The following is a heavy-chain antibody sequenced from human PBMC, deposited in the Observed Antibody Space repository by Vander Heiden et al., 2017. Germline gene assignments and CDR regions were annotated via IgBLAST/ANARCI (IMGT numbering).Heavy chain of an antibody. CDR2: IYPGDSDT. V-gene: IGHV5-51*01. CDR3: ARHPGRGYSGYDYVY. Sequence: EVQLVQSGAGVKKPGESLRLSCKGSGYSFTSYWIGWVRQLPGKGLEWMGSIYPGDSDTRYSPSFQGQVTSSADKSISTAYLQWSSLKASDTAMYYCARHPGRGYSGYDYVYWGQGTLVTVSS. D-gene: IGHD5-12*01. J-gene: IGHJ4*02. CDR1: GYSFTSYW.